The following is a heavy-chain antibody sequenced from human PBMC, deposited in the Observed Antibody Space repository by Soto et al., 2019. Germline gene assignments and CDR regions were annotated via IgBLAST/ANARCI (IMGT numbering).Heavy chain of an antibody. CDR3: ARTPDIFTGCYNLVSLYFDD. CDR1: GYTFTSYA. V-gene: IGHV1-18*01. CDR2: ISSYNGNT. D-gene: IGHD3-9*01. J-gene: IGHJ4*02. Sequence: ASVKVSCKASGYTFTSYAISWVRQAPGQGLEWMGWISSYNGNTYYAQKLQGRVTMTTDTSTSTAYMELRSLRSDDTAVYYCARTPDIFTGCYNLVSLYFDDWGQGALVTGSA.